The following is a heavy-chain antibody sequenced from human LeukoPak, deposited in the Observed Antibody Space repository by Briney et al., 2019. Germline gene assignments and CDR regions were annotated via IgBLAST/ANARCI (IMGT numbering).Heavy chain of an antibody. D-gene: IGHD4-11*01. CDR2: INPNSGGT. CDR3: ARESPDLDYSCDY. V-gene: IGHV1-2*02. J-gene: IGHJ4*02. CDR1: VYTFTGYY. Sequence: GASVKVSCKASVYTFTGYYMHWVRQAPGQGLEWRGWINPNSGGTNYAQKFQGRVTMTRDTSISTAYMELSRLRSDDTAVYYCARESPDLDYSCDYWGQGTLVTVSS.